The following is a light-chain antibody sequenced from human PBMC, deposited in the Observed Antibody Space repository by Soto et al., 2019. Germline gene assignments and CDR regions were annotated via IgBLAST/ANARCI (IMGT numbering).Light chain of an antibody. CDR2: GAS. CDR3: QRYNNWQWT. J-gene: IGKJ1*01. V-gene: IGKV3-15*01. CDR1: QSVSSN. Sequence: EIVMTQSPATLSVSPGESATLSCRASQSVSSNLAWYQQKPGQAPRRLIYGASTRATGIPARFSGSGSGTEFTLTISSLQSEDFAVYYCQRYNNWQWTFGQGTKVEIK.